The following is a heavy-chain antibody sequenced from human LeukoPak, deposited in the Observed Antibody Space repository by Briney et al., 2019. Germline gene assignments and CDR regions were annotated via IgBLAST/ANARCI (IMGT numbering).Heavy chain of an antibody. V-gene: IGHV3-30*18. J-gene: IGHJ4*02. Sequence: GGSLRLSCAASGFTFSSYGMHWVRQAPGKGLEWVAVISYDGSNKYYADSVKGRFTISRDNSKNTLYLRMNSLRAEDTAVYYCAKTSIVVVPAAIPHWGQGTLVTVSS. D-gene: IGHD2-2*01. CDR1: GFTFSSYG. CDR3: AKTSIVVVPAAIPH. CDR2: ISYDGSNK.